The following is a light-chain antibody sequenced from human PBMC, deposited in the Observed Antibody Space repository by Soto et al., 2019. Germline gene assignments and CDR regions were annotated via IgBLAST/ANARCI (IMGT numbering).Light chain of an antibody. V-gene: IGLV1-40*01. CDR3: PPYTTTLSARYI. CDR1: ISYIGANYD. J-gene: IGLJ1*01. CDR2: GNN. Sequence: QSVLTQPPSVSGAPGQTVTISCTGSISYIGANYDVDLYQQRPGTAPKLLIFGNNNRPSGVPARFTAYKQGASASLAITSLQAEHEGAYYCPPYTTTLSARYIFGTAT.